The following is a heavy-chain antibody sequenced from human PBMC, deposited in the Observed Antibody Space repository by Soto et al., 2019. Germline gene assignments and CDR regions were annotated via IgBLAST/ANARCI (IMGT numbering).Heavy chain of an antibody. CDR1: GGSISSSIYY. CDR3: ARQSRTLVVGP. CDR2: IYYSGST. Sequence: PSETLSLTCTVSGGSISSSIYYWGWIRQPPGKGLEWIGSIYYSGSTYYNPSLKSRVTISVDTSKNQFSLKLSSVTAADTAVYYCARQSRTLVVGPWGQGTLVTVSS. V-gene: IGHV4-39*01. D-gene: IGHD6-6*01. J-gene: IGHJ5*02.